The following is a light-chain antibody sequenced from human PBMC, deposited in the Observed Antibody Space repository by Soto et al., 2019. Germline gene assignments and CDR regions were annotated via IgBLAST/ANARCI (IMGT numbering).Light chain of an antibody. CDR1: QTISSW. CDR3: QHYNSYSEA. CDR2: KAS. Sequence: DIQMTQSPSTLSVSLGDRVAITFQASQTISSWLAWYQQKPGKAPKLLIYKASTLKSGVPSRFSGSGSGTEFTLTISSLQPDDFATYYCQHYNSYSEAFGQGTKVDI. V-gene: IGKV1-5*03. J-gene: IGKJ1*01.